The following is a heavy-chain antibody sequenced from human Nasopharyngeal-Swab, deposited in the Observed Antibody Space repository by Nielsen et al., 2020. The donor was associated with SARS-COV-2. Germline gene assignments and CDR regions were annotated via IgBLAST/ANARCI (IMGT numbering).Heavy chain of an antibody. CDR3: ARGQDGAAAAL. CDR2: INHSGST. CDR1: GGSFSGYY. D-gene: IGHD6-13*01. J-gene: IGHJ4*02. Sequence: SETLSLTCAVYGGSFSGYYWSWIRQPPGKGLEWIGAINHSGSTNYNPSLKSRVTISVDTSKNQFSLKLTSLTAADTAMYYCARGQDGAAAALWGQGTLVTVSS. V-gene: IGHV4-34*01.